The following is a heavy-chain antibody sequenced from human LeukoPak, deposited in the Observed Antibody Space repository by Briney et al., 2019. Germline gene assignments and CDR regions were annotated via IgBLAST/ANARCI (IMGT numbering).Heavy chain of an antibody. CDR3: ARGLDTAMAYTFDY. J-gene: IGHJ4*02. D-gene: IGHD5-18*01. CDR2: IYTSGST. V-gene: IGHV4-4*07. Sequence: PSETLSLTCTVSGGSISSYYWSWIRQPAGKGLEWIGRIYTSGSTNYNPSLKSRATISVDTSKNQFSLKLSSVTAADTAVYYCARGLDTAMAYTFDYWGQGTLVTVSS. CDR1: GGSISSYY.